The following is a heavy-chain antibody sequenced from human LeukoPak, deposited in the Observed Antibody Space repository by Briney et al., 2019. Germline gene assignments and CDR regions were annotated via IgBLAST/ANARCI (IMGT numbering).Heavy chain of an antibody. CDR3: ARDGGGTPFDP. D-gene: IGHD1-26*01. J-gene: IGHJ5*02. V-gene: IGHV3-21*01. Sequence: GGSLRLSCAASGFTFSSYSMNWVRQAPGKGLEWVSSISSSSSYIYYADSVKGRFTISRDNAKNSLYLQMNSLRAEDTAVYYCARDGGGTPFDPWGQGTLVTVSS. CDR2: ISSSSSYI. CDR1: GFTFSSYS.